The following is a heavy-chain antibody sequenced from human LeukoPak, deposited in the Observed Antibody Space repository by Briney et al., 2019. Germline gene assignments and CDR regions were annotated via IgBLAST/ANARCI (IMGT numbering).Heavy chain of an antibody. V-gene: IGHV3-9*01. D-gene: IGHD2-15*01. CDR2: ISWNSGSI. Sequence: GGSLRLSCAASGFTFDDYTMHWVRQAPGKGLEWVSGISWNSGSIGYADSVKGRFTISRDNAKNSLYLQMNSLRAEDTAVYYCARGAEDIVVPRSHDAFDIWGQGTMVTVSS. J-gene: IGHJ3*02. CDR1: GFTFDDYT. CDR3: ARGAEDIVVPRSHDAFDI.